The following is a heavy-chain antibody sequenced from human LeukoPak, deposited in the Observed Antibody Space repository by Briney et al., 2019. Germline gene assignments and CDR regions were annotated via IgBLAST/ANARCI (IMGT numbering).Heavy chain of an antibody. CDR1: GYSISSGCW. CDR3: ARVRPGIAATGTWAAPV. Sequence: SETLSLTCTVSGYSISSGCWWGWIRQSPGMGLEWIGSVHHSGSIYYNPSFKSRVTISVDTSKNQFSLKLSSVTAADTAVYYCARVRPGIAATGTWAAPVWGQGTLVTVSS. J-gene: IGHJ4*02. D-gene: IGHD6-13*01. V-gene: IGHV4-38-2*02. CDR2: VHHSGSI.